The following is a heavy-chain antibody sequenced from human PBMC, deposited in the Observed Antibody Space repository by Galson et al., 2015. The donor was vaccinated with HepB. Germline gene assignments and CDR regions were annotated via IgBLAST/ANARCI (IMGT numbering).Heavy chain of an antibody. Sequence: CAISGDSVSSNNAVWNWIRQSPSRGFEWLGRTYYRSNWRKDYALFVKSRISINADVSKNQISLQLNSMTPEDTDYYCGMDVWGQGTAVTVSS. CDR3: MDV. J-gene: IGHJ6*02. CDR2: TYYRSNWRK. CDR1: GDSVSSNNAV. V-gene: IGHV6-1*01.